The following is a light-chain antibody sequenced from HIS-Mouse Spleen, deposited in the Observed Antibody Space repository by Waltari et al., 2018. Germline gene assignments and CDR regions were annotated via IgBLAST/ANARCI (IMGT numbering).Light chain of an antibody. CDR2: EDS. V-gene: IGLV3-10*01. Sequence: SYELTQPPSVSVSPGQTARITCSGAGLPKQSSYWYQQKSGQAPVLVIYEDSKRPSGIPERFSGSSSGTMATLTISGAQVEDEADYYCYSTDSSGNHRVFGGGTKLTVL. J-gene: IGLJ2*01. CDR3: YSTDSSGNHRV. CDR1: GLPKQS.